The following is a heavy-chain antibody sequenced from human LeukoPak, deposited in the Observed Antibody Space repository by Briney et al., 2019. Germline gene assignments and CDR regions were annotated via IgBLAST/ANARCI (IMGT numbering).Heavy chain of an antibody. Sequence: GASVKVSCKASGGTFSSYAISWVRQAPGQGLEWMGGIIPIFGTANYAQKFQGRVTITTDESTSTAYMELSSLRSEDTAVYYCARVRSGADTAMVRGYYMDVWGKGTTVTVSS. V-gene: IGHV1-69*05. CDR2: IIPIFGTA. J-gene: IGHJ6*03. D-gene: IGHD5-18*01. CDR1: GGTFSSYA. CDR3: ARVRSGADTAMVRGYYMDV.